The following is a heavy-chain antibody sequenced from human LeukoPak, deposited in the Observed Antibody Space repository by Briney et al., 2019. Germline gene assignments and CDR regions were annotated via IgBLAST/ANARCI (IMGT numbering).Heavy chain of an antibody. CDR3: ARDDGRSGDAFDI. D-gene: IGHD1-26*01. J-gene: IGHJ3*02. Sequence: SETLSLTCTVSGGSISSYYWSWIRQPPGKGLEWIGYIYYSGRTNYNPSLKSRVTISVDTSKNQFSLKLSSVTAADTAVYYCARDDGRSGDAFDIWGQGTMVTVSS. V-gene: IGHV4-59*01. CDR1: GGSISSYY. CDR2: IYYSGRT.